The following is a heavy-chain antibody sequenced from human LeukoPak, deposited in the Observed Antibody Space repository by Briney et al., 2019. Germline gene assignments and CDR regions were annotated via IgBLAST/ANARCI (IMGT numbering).Heavy chain of an antibody. J-gene: IGHJ5*02. D-gene: IGHD6-13*01. CDR1: GFTFTHYD. CDR2: IGTTGDT. V-gene: IGHV3-13*01. Sequence: GGSLRLSCAASGFTFTHYDMHWVRQTTGKGLEWVSGIGTTGDTHYPDSVKGRFTVSRENAKNSLYLQMNSLRAGDTAVYYCARGKRYSSSWFYNRFDPWGQGTLVTVSS. CDR3: ARGKRYSSSWFYNRFDP.